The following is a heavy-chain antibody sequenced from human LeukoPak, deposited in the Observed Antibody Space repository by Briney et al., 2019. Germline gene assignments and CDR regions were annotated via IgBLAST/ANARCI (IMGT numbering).Heavy chain of an antibody. Sequence: PSETLSLTCAVSGYSISSGYNWGWIRQPPGKGLEWIGSIYHSGSTYYNPSLKTRVTISVDTSKNQFSPKLSSVTAADTAVYYCARGGYSYGIDYWGQGTLVTVSS. D-gene: IGHD5-18*01. V-gene: IGHV4-38-2*01. CDR3: ARGGYSYGIDY. CDR1: GYSISSGYN. CDR2: IYHSGST. J-gene: IGHJ4*02.